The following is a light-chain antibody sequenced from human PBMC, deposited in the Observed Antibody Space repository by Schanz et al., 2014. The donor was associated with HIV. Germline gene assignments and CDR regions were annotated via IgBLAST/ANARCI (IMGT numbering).Light chain of an antibody. Sequence: DIQMTQSPSPLSASVGDRVTITCRASQDIRDDLGWYQQKPGRAPKRLIYAASSLHSGVPSRFSGSGSGTEFTLTISGLQPDDFAIYFCQQYNSYPITFGGGTKVEI. CDR2: AAS. V-gene: IGKV1-17*01. CDR1: QDIRDD. CDR3: QQYNSYPIT. J-gene: IGKJ4*01.